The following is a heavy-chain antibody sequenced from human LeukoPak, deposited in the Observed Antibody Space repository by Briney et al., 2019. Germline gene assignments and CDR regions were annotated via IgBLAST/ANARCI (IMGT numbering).Heavy chain of an antibody. J-gene: IGHJ6*02. CDR2: ISSSSSYI. D-gene: IGHD3-10*01. Sequence: GGSLRLSCAASGFTFSSYSMNWVRQAPGKGLEWVSSISSSSSYIYYADSVKGRFTISRDNAKNSLYLQMNSLRAEDTAVYYCARVSNYYGSGSYYNVYYYYGMDVWGQGTTVTVSS. CDR3: ARVSNYYGSGSYYNVYYYYGMDV. CDR1: GFTFSSYS. V-gene: IGHV3-21*01.